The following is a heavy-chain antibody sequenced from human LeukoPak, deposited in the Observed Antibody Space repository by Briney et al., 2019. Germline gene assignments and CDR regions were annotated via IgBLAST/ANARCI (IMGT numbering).Heavy chain of an antibody. CDR2: INHSGST. CDR3: AREGVVRGVILIY. Sequence: KPSETLSLTCAVYGGSFSGYYWSWIRQPPGKGLEWIGEINHSGSTNYNPSLKSRVTISVDTSKNQFSLKLSSVTAADTAVYYCAREGVVRGVILIYWGQGTLVTVSS. CDR1: GGSFSGYY. D-gene: IGHD3-10*01. V-gene: IGHV4-34*01. J-gene: IGHJ4*02.